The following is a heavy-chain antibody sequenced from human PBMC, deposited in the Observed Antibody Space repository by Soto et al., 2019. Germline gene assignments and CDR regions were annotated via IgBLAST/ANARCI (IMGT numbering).Heavy chain of an antibody. D-gene: IGHD3-3*01. Sequence: GGSLRLSCAASGFTFSSYAMSWVRQAPGKGLEWVSAINGSGGSTYYADSVKGRFTISRDNSKNTLYLQMNSLRAEHTAVYYCASRFLEWLLYDYWGQGTLVTVSS. CDR2: INGSGGST. CDR1: GFTFSSYA. J-gene: IGHJ4*02. CDR3: ASRFLEWLLYDY. V-gene: IGHV3-23*01.